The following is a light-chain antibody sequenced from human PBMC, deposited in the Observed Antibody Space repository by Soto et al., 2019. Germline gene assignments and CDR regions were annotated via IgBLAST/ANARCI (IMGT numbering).Light chain of an antibody. J-gene: IGKJ2*01. CDR3: QQYGSSVFT. CDR2: GAS. V-gene: IGKV3-20*01. CDR1: QTVTTNY. Sequence: ETVLTQSPGTLSWSPGETATLSCRASQTVTTNYLAWYQQKPDQAPRLLIYGASSRATGIPDRFSGSGSGTDFTLTISRLEPEDFAVYYCQQYGSSVFTFGQGTKLEIK.